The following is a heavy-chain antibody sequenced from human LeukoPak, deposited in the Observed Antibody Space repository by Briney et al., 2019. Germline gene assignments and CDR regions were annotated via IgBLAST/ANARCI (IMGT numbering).Heavy chain of an antibody. Sequence: WGSRRLSCVASAFAFSSNWMSWVRQAPGKGLEWVASIKEDGSETYCVDSVKGRFTISRDNAKNSLYLQMSSLRAEDTAVYYCARDLHPRYYLPDYWGQGTLVTVSS. D-gene: IGHD1-26*01. CDR2: IKEDGSET. CDR1: AFAFSSNW. J-gene: IGHJ4*02. V-gene: IGHV3-7*04. CDR3: ARDLHPRYYLPDY.